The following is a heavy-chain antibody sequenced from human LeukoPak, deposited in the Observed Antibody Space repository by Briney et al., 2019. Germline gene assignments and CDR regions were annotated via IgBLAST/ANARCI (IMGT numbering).Heavy chain of an antibody. D-gene: IGHD3-22*01. CDR1: GFTFSSYG. J-gene: IGHJ4*02. Sequence: PGGSLRLSCAASGFTFSSYGMSWVRQAPGKGLEWVSAISGSGGSTYYADSVKGRFTISRDNSKNTLYLQMNSLRAEDTAVYYCAKDLTYYDSSGYSNPNDYWGQGTLVTVSS. CDR2: ISGSGGST. CDR3: AKDLTYYDSSGYSNPNDY. V-gene: IGHV3-23*01.